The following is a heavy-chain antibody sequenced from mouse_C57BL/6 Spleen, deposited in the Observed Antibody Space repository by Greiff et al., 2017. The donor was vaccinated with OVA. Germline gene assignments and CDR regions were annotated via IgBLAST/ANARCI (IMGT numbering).Heavy chain of an antibody. Sequence: EVQLVESGGGLVKPGGSLKLSCAASGFTFSSYAMSWVRQTPEKRLEWVATISDGGSYTYYPDNVKGRFTISRDNAKNNLYLQMSHLKSEDTAMYYCARDSTGTYFDYWGQGTTLTVSS. CDR1: GFTFSSYA. CDR2: ISDGGSYT. J-gene: IGHJ2*01. D-gene: IGHD4-1*01. V-gene: IGHV5-4*01. CDR3: ARDSTGTYFDY.